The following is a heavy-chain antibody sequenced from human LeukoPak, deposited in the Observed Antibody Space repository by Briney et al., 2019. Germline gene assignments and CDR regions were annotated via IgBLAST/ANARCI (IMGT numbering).Heavy chain of an antibody. J-gene: IGHJ4*02. D-gene: IGHD5-18*01. Sequence: PGGSLRLSCAASGFTFSSYSMNWVRQDPGKGLEWVSSISSSSSYIYYADSVKGRFTISRDNAKNSLYLQMNSLRAEDTAVYYCAREKARGYGLDYWGQGTLVTVPS. CDR3: AREKARGYGLDY. CDR2: ISSSSSYI. V-gene: IGHV3-21*01. CDR1: GFTFSSYS.